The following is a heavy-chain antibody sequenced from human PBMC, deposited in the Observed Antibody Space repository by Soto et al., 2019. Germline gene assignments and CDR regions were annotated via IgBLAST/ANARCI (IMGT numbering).Heavy chain of an antibody. V-gene: IGHV5-51*01. CDR1: GYTFTSYW. CDR2: IYPGDSDT. D-gene: IGHD2-21*01. J-gene: IGHJ4*02. CDR3: ARSYCRGISCARWGFDF. Sequence: PGESLKISCKGSGYTFTSYWIAWVRQMPGKGLEWMGIIYPGDSDTRYSPSFQGQVTISADKSTSTAYLQWGSLRASDTAMYYCARSYCRGISCARWGFDFWGQGTLVTVSS.